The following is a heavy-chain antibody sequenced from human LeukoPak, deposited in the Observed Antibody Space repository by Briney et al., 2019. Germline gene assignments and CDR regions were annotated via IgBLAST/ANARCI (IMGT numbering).Heavy chain of an antibody. V-gene: IGHV3-53*01. J-gene: IGHJ4*02. CDR3: ARASYGDYARFDY. Sequence: GGSLRLSCAASGFTVSSNYMSWVRQAPGKGLEWVSVIYSSGSTYYADSVKGRFTISRDNSKNTLYLQMNSLRAEDTAVYYCARASYGDYARFDYWGQGTLVTVSS. CDR1: GFTVSSNY. CDR2: IYSSGST. D-gene: IGHD4-17*01.